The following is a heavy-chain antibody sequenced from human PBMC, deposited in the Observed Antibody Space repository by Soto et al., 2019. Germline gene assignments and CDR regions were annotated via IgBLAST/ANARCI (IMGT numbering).Heavy chain of an antibody. CDR2: ISRNGGNT. D-gene: IGHD3-22*01. J-gene: IGHJ5*02. V-gene: IGHV3-64D*06. CDR1: GFTFSSYA. Sequence: GSLRLSCSASGFTFSSYAMHWVRQAPGKGLEYVSAISRNGGNTYYADSVKGRFTISRDNSKNTLYLQMSSLRAEDTAVYYCVKEGYYYDSSGYYYGWFDPWGQGTLVTVSS. CDR3: VKEGYYYDSSGYYYGWFDP.